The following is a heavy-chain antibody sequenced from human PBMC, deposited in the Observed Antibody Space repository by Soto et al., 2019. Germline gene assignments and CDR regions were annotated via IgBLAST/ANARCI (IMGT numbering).Heavy chain of an antibody. CDR3: ARDRVTMVRGIISQYYFDY. Sequence: GGSLRLSCAASGFTVSSNYMSWVRQAPGKGLEWVSVIYSGGSTYYADSVKGRFTISRDNSKNTLYLQMNSLRAEDTAVYYCARDRVTMVRGIISQYYFDYWGQGALVTVSS. V-gene: IGHV3-66*01. CDR2: IYSGGST. D-gene: IGHD3-10*01. CDR1: GFTVSSNY. J-gene: IGHJ4*02.